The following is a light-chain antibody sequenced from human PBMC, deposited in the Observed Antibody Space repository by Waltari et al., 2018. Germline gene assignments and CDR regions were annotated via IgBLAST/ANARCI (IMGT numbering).Light chain of an antibody. V-gene: IGLV1-51*01. CDR2: DNN. J-gene: IGLJ3*02. CDR1: SPNIENNY. Sequence: QSVLTQPPSVSAAPGPRVTISCSGSSPNIENNYVSWYQQVPGTAPQLLIYDNNKRPSGIPDRFSGSKSGTSATLDITGLQTGDEADYYCGAWDTSLSTVMFGGGTKLTVL. CDR3: GAWDTSLSTVM.